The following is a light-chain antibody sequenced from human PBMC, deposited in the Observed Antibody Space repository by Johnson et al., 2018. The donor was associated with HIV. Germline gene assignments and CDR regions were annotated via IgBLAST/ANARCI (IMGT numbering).Light chain of an antibody. Sequence: QAVLTQPPSVSAAPGQMVTISCSGSSSNIGNNYVSWYQQFPGTAPKLLIYDNNKRPSGIPDRFSGSKSGTSATLGITGLQTGDDADYYCGTWDSSLSVYVFGTGTKVTVL. J-gene: IGLJ1*01. CDR3: GTWDSSLSVYV. CDR1: SSNIGNNY. CDR2: DNN. V-gene: IGLV1-51*01.